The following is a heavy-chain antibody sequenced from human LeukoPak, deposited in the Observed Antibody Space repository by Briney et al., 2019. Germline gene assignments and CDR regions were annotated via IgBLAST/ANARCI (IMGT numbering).Heavy chain of an antibody. V-gene: IGHV3-15*01. CDR3: TTDLFGVTMVRGVIRDY. CDR2: IKSKTDGGTT. D-gene: IGHD3-10*01. CDR1: GFTFSSYA. Sequence: PGGSLRLSCAASGFTFSSYAMSWVRQAPGKGLEWVGRIKSKTDGGTTDYAAPVKGRFTISRDDSKNTLYLQMNSLKTEDTAVYYCTTDLFGVTMVRGVIRDYWGQGTLVTVSS. J-gene: IGHJ4*02.